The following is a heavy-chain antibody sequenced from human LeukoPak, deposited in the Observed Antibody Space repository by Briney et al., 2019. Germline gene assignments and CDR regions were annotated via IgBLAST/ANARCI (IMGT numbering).Heavy chain of an antibody. CDR1: GGSISSYY. CDR2: IYYSGST. V-gene: IGHV4-59*01. CDR3: ARDEGNLVDY. Sequence: PSETLSLTCTVSGGSISSYYWSWIRQPPGKGLEWIGYIYYSGSTNYNPSLKSRVTISVDTSKNQFSLKLSSVTAADTAVYYCARDEGNLVDYWGQGTLVTLSS. D-gene: IGHD4-23*01. J-gene: IGHJ4*02.